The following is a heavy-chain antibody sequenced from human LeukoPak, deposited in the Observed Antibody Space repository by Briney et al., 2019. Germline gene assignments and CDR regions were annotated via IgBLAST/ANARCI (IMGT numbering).Heavy chain of an antibody. CDR1: GFTFSSYA. CDR3: ARTGSGSYYNYSYYGMDV. Sequence: PGGSLRLSCAASGFTFSSYAMHWVRQAPGKGLEWVAVISYDGSNKYYADSVKGRFTISRDNSKNTLYLQMNSLRAEDTAVYYCARTGSGSYYNYSYYGMDVWGQGTTVTVSS. J-gene: IGHJ6*02. V-gene: IGHV3-30-3*01. CDR2: ISYDGSNK. D-gene: IGHD3-10*01.